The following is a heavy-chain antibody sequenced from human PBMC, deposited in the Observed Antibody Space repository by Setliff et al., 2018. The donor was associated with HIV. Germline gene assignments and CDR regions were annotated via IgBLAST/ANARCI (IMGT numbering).Heavy chain of an antibody. CDR3: AKQMKSMGPYDGFDI. Sequence: GGSLRLSCAASGFTFRSYAMSWVRQAPGKGLDWVSVMSGSGVSTHYVDSVKGRFTISRDNSKNTLYLQMNTLRAEDTAIYYCAKQMKSMGPYDGFDIWGQGTMVTVSS. V-gene: IGHV3-23*01. CDR2: MSGSGVST. CDR1: GFTFRSYA. J-gene: IGHJ3*02. D-gene: IGHD3-10*01.